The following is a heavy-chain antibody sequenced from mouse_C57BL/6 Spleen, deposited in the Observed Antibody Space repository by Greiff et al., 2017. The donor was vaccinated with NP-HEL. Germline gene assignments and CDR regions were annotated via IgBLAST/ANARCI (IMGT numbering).Heavy chain of an antibody. Sequence: EVQRVESGGGLVQPGGSLKLSCAASGFTFSDYYMYWVRQTPEKRLEWVAYISNGGGSTYYPDTVKGRFTISRDNAKNTLYLQMSRLKSEDTAMYYCARPGDKLGRSYWYFDVWGTGTTVTVSS. J-gene: IGHJ1*03. CDR3: ARPGDKLGRSYWYFDV. V-gene: IGHV5-12*01. D-gene: IGHD4-1*01. CDR2: ISNGGGST. CDR1: GFTFSDYY.